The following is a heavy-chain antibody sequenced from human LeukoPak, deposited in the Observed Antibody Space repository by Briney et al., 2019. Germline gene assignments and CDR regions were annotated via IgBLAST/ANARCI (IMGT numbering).Heavy chain of an antibody. D-gene: IGHD2-21*01. J-gene: IGHJ4*02. CDR2: IYYTGMT. CDR3: ARHGGMVIMWRVSPGIDQ. CDR1: DGSIRSYF. Sequence: ASETLSLTCTVPDGSIRSYFWSWIRQPPGKGLEWIGYIYYTGMTNSKPSLKSRVTISMDTSTNQFSLQLSSVTAAATAIYYCARHGGMVIMWRVSPGIDQWDQGTPVTVPS. V-gene: IGHV4-59*08.